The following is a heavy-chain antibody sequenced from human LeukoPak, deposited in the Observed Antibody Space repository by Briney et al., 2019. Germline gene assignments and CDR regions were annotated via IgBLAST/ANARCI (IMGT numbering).Heavy chain of an antibody. Sequence: HPGGSLRLSCAASGFIFSSYAMSWVRQAPGKGLEWVSRVNGDGNITTYADSVRGRFTITRDNAKSTLYLQMNSLRAEDTAVYYCARRGLVPAFDIWGQGTMVSVTS. J-gene: IGHJ3*02. CDR1: GFIFSSYA. CDR2: VNGDGNIT. V-gene: IGHV3-74*01. D-gene: IGHD3-10*02. CDR3: ARRGLVPAFDI.